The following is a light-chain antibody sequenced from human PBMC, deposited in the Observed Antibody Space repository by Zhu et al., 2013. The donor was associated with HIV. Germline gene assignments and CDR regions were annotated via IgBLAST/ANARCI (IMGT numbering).Light chain of an antibody. Sequence: DIRVTQSPSSLSASVGDRVTITCQASQAISIYLNWYQQKPGKAPKLLIYDASILETGVPSRFSATGSGTDFTLTINSLQPEDFAVYYCQQSGGYPLTFGPGTKLDVK. CDR1: QAISIY. J-gene: IGKJ3*01. CDR3: QQSGGYPLT. V-gene: IGKV1-33*01. CDR2: DAS.